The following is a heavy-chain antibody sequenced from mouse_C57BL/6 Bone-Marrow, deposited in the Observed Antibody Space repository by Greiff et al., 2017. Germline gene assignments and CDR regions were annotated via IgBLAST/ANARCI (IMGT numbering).Heavy chain of an antibody. D-gene: IGHD2-4*01. CDR3: ARDYDASMDY. CDR2: IPYSGST. Sequence: VQLKESGPDLVKPSQSLSLTCTVTGYSITSGYSWHWIRQFPGNKLEWMGYIPYSGSTNYNPSLKSLILITRDTSKNQFFLQLNSVTAEDTAPYYCARDYDASMDYWGQGTSVTVSS. CDR1: GYSITSGYS. J-gene: IGHJ4*01. V-gene: IGHV3-1*02.